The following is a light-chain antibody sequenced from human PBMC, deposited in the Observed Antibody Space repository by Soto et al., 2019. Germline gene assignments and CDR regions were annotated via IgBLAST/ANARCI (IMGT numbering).Light chain of an antibody. CDR1: SSDVGSYNL. V-gene: IGLV2-23*02. Sequence: QSVLTQPASVSGSPGQSITISCTGTSSDVGSYNLVSWYQQHPGKAPKVMIYEVTKRPSGVSNRFSGSKSGNTASLTISGLQAEDEADYYCCSYASSSTFVFGGGTKLTV. J-gene: IGLJ3*02. CDR3: CSYASSSTFV. CDR2: EVT.